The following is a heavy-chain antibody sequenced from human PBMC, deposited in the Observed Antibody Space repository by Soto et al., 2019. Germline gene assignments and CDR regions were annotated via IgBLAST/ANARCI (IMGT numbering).Heavy chain of an antibody. J-gene: IGHJ4*02. Sequence: EVQLVESGGGPAQFGGSLRLSCAASGFTFSTYWMHWLRQVPGKGLLWVSRIKGDETSTGYPDSVKGRFTIFRDNVKNTLYLQMNSLRAEDTAVYYCARGVSGYYGFDYWGQGTLVTVSS. CDR1: GFTFSTYW. D-gene: IGHD5-12*01. V-gene: IGHV3-74*01. CDR3: ARGVSGYYGFDY. CDR2: IKGDETST.